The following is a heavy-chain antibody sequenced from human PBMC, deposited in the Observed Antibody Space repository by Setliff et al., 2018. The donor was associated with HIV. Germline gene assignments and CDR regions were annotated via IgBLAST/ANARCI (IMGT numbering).Heavy chain of an antibody. J-gene: IGHJ4*02. CDR2: INPNSGGT. V-gene: IGHV1-2*04. CDR1: GYTFTGYY. CDR3: ATRIRDGHRGYGYFDF. Sequence: ASVKVSCKASGYTFTGYYMHWVRQAPGQGLEWMGWINPNSGGTNYAQKFQGWVTMTRDTSISTAYMELSRLRSDDTAVYYCATRIRDGHRGYGYFDFWGQGTLVTVSS. D-gene: IGHD5-12*01.